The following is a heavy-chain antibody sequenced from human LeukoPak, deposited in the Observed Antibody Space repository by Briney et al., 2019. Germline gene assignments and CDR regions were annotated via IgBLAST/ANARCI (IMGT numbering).Heavy chain of an antibody. CDR1: GGSFSGYY. D-gene: IGHD2-15*01. CDR3: ARAPGAALD. V-gene: IGHV4-34*01. Sequence: KPSETLSLTCAVYGGSFSGYYWSWIRQPPGKGLEWIGEINHRGSTNYNPSLKSRVTVSLDTSKNQFSLKLSSVTAADTAVYYCARAPGAALDWGQGTLVTVS. J-gene: IGHJ4*02. CDR2: INHRGST.